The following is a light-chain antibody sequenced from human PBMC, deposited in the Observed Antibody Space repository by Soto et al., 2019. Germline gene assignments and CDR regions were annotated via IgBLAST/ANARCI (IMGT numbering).Light chain of an antibody. J-gene: IGLJ2*01. V-gene: IGLV2-14*01. CDR3: SSYTSSSSLV. CDR2: DVT. CDR1: SSDIGDYNY. Sequence: QSVLTQPASVSGSPGQSITISCTGTSSDIGDYNYVSWYQQHPGKAPKLMIYDVTYRPSGVSNRFSGSKSGNTASLTISGLQAEDEADYYCSSYTSSSSLVFGGGTKLTVL.